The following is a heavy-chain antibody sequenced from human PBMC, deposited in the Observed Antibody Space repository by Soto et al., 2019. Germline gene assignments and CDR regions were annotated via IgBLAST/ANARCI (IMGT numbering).Heavy chain of an antibody. CDR2: ISAYNGNT. Sequence: ASVKVSCKASGYAFTSYGISWVRQAPGQGLEWMGWISAYNGNTNYAQKLQGRVTMTTDTSTSTAYMELRSLRSDDTAVYYCARGNFYDSSGIRGYWGQGTLVTVSS. D-gene: IGHD3-22*01. V-gene: IGHV1-18*01. CDR3: ARGNFYDSSGIRGY. CDR1: GYAFTSYG. J-gene: IGHJ4*02.